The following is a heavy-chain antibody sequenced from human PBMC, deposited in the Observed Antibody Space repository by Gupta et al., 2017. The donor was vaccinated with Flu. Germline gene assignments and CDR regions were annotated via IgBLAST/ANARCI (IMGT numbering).Heavy chain of an antibody. CDR2: IGSSGSTI. CDR3: TRGRFIDH. CDR1: T. J-gene: IGHJ4*02. V-gene: IGHV3-48*01. Sequence: TMNWVRQAPGKALEWISYIGSSGSTIYYADSVKGRFTISRDNAKNSLYLQMNSLRAEDTAVYYCTRGRFIDHWGQGTLVTVSS.